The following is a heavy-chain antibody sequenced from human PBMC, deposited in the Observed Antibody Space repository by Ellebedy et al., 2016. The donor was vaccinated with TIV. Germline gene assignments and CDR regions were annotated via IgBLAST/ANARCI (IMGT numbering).Heavy chain of an antibody. V-gene: IGHV3-23*01. CDR1: GFTFSTYA. J-gene: IGHJ4*02. CDR3: ARRSTDSAFDS. D-gene: IGHD2-8*02. Sequence: PGGSLRLSCAASGFTFSTYAMSWVRQAPGKGLEWVAIISANGGTTYYADSVKGRFTISRDNSKNTLFLQMSSLRAEDTAVYFCARRSTDSAFDSWGQGTLVTVSS. CDR2: ISANGGTT.